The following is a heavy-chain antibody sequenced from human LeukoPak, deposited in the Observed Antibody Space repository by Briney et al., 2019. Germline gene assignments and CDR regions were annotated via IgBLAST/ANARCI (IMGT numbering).Heavy chain of an antibody. CDR2: VHPNSGNT. D-gene: IGHD1-14*01. Sequence: ASVKVSFKTSGYPFTTYEINWVRQAAGQGLEWMGWVHPNSGNTAYAQKFQGRVTMTRDTSITTAYMELSGLRSDDTAVYFCARGPRNDHWGQGTLVTVSS. CDR1: GYPFTTYE. CDR3: ARGPRNDH. J-gene: IGHJ5*02. V-gene: IGHV1-8*01.